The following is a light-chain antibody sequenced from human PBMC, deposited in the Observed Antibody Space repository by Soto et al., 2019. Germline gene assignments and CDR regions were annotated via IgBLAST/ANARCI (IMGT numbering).Light chain of an antibody. CDR3: SSYTSSATVV. CDR1: SSDIGYYNY. CDR2: EVS. V-gene: IGLV2-14*01. Sequence: QSALAQPASVSGSPGQSITISCSGTSSDIGYYNYVSWYQQHPGKAPKLMIYEVSNRPSGVSNRFSGSKSGNTASLTISGLQAEDEAHYHCSSYTSSATVVFGGGTKLTVL. J-gene: IGLJ2*01.